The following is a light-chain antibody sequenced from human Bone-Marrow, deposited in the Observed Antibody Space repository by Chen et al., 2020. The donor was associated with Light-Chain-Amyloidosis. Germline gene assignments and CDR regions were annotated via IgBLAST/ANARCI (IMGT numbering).Light chain of an antibody. CDR3: QQYKNWPPWT. CDR2: SAS. Sequence: EIVMTQSPDTLSVSPGETATLSCRASESVGSNVAWHQQRPGQAPRLLIYSASIRATGVPARFRGSGSGTEFTLNISSPQSEDSALYYCQQYKNWPPWTFGQGTKVEIK. J-gene: IGKJ1*01. V-gene: IGKV3-15*01. CDR1: ESVGSN.